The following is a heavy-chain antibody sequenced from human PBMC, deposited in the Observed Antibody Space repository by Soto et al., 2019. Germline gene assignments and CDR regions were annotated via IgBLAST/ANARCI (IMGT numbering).Heavy chain of an antibody. CDR1: GFTFSSYG. Sequence: QVQLVESGGGVVQPGRSLRLSCAASGFTFSSYGMHWVHQAPGKGLEWVAVISYDGSNKYYADSVKGRFTISRDNSKNTLYLQMNSLRAEDTAVYYCAKSREWLFIYYYYYYMDVWGKGTTVTVSS. CDR2: ISYDGSNK. D-gene: IGHD3-3*01. CDR3: AKSREWLFIYYYYYYMDV. J-gene: IGHJ6*03. V-gene: IGHV3-30*18.